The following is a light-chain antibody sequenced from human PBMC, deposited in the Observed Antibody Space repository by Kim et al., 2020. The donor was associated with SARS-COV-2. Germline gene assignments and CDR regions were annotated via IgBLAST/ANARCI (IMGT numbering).Light chain of an antibody. CDR1: NIGGKS. CDR2: YDT. CDR3: QVWDITGDHAV. V-gene: IGLV3-21*04. Sequence: APGKTARITCGGINIGGKSVHWYQQKPGQAPLLVIKYDTDRPSAIPERFSGSNSGDTATLTISRAEAGDEADFYCQVWDITGDHAVFGGGTQLTVL. J-gene: IGLJ2*01.